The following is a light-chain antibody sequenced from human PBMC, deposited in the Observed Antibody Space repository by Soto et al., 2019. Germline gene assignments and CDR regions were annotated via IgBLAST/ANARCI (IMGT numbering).Light chain of an antibody. J-gene: IGKJ4*01. CDR2: AAS. Sequence: IQMTQYPSSLSASVGDRVTITCRASQSIISYLNWYQQKPGKAPKLLIYAASSLQSGVPSRFSGSGSGTDFTLTISSLQPEDFATYYCQQVSGYPLSFGGGTKVDIK. CDR3: QQVSGYPLS. V-gene: IGKV1-39*01. CDR1: QSIISY.